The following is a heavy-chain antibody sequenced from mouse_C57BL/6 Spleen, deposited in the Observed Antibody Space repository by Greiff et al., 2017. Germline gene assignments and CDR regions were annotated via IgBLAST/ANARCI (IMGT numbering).Heavy chain of an antibody. CDR3: TRDGNSFWFAY. D-gene: IGHD2-12*01. Sequence: EVKVVESGEGLVKPGGSLKLSCAASGFTFSSYAMSWVRQTPEKRLEWVAYISSGGDYIYYADTVKGRFTISRDNARNTLYLQMSSLKSEDTAMYYCTRDGNSFWFAYWGQGTLVTVSA. CDR1: GFTFSSYA. V-gene: IGHV5-9-1*02. CDR2: ISSGGDYI. J-gene: IGHJ3*01.